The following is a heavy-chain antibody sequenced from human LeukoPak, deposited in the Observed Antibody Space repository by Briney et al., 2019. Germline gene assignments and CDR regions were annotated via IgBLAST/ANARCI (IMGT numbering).Heavy chain of an antibody. CDR2: MNPNSGNT. CDR3: XXXXAVAGTRWFDP. D-gene: IGHD6-19*01. J-gene: IGHJ5*02. Sequence: ASVKVSCKASGYTFTSYDINWVRQATGQGLEWMGWMNPNSGNTGYAQKFQGRVTMTRNTSISTAYMELSSLRSEDTAVYYCXXXXAVAGTRWFDPWGQGTLVTVSS. CDR1: GYTFTSYD. V-gene: IGHV1-8*01.